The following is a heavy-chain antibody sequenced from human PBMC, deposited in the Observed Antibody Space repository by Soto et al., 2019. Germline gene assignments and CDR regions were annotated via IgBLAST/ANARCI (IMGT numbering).Heavy chain of an antibody. J-gene: IGHJ3*02. CDR1: GYSFTCSY. CDR3: SIALNQHYSNYGGAFDI. Sequence: ASVQVSCTASGYSFTCSYMHWVLQDHGQGLEWMGWINPNSGGTNYAQKFQGWVTMTRDTSISTAYMELSRLRSDDTAVYYCSIALNQHYSNYGGAFDIWGQGTMVTVSS. D-gene: IGHD4-4*01. CDR2: INPNSGGT. V-gene: IGHV1-2*04.